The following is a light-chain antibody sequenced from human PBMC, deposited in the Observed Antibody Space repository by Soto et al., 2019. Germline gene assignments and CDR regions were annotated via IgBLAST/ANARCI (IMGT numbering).Light chain of an antibody. CDR3: QQYNTYST. CDR2: KES. Sequence: DIQMTQSPSRLCASVGDRFTLTCRASQSISTWLAWYQQKPGKSPKLLIYKESSLESGVPVRLSGSGSGTEFTLTISSLQPDDFATYYCQQYNTYSTFGQGTRLEIK. CDR1: QSISTW. J-gene: IGKJ5*01. V-gene: IGKV1-5*03.